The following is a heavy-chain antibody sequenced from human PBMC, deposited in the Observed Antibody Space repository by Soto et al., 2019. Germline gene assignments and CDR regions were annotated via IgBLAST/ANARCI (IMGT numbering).Heavy chain of an antibody. D-gene: IGHD4-17*01. CDR3: ARSQGSTTVTTLDY. CDR2: IHYSGST. V-gene: IGHV4-59*08. CDR1: GFSISSYY. J-gene: IGHJ4*02. Sequence: SETLSLTCTFSGFSISSYYWSWIRQPPGKGLEWIANIHYSGSTSYNPSLKSRVTISVDTSKNQFSLNLNSVTAADTAVYYCARSQGSTTVTTLDYWGQGTLVTVSS.